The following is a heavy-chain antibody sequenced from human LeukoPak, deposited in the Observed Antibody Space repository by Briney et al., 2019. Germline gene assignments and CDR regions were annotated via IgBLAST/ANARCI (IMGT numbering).Heavy chain of an antibody. V-gene: IGHV3-48*01. CDR1: GFPFSSHV. J-gene: IGHJ5*02. Sequence: GGSLRLSCAASGFPFSSHVLSWVRQAPGKGLEWIAYINHNGEAIYYPDFVKGRFVISRDNAKNSLFLQMNSLRAEDTAVYYCARGWAAAGNPNWFDPWGQGTLVTVSS. CDR2: INHNGEAI. CDR3: ARGWAAAGNPNWFDP. D-gene: IGHD6-13*01.